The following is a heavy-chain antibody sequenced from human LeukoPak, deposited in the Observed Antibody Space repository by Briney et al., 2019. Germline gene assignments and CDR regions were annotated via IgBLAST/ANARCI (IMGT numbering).Heavy chain of an antibody. CDR1: GFTFSTYG. CDR2: ISGSDSST. J-gene: IGHJ4*02. D-gene: IGHD4-17*01. CDR3: AKDTTYDYGFDY. V-gene: IGHV3-23*01. Sequence: PGGSLRLSCAASGFTFSTYGMSWVRQAPGKGLEWVSGISGSDSSTYYADSVKGRFTISRDKSKNTLYLQMNSLRAEDTALYYCAKDTTYDYGFDYWGQGTLVTVSS.